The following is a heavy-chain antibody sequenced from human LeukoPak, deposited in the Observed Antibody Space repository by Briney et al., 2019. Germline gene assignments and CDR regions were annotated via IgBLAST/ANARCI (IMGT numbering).Heavy chain of an antibody. CDR1: GYTFTSYD. CDR3: ARRRGLWFGEYYYYYMDV. J-gene: IGHJ6*03. CDR2: MNPNSGNT. D-gene: IGHD3-10*01. Sequence: GASVKVSCKASGYTFTSYDINWVRQATGQGLEWMGWMNPNSGNTGYAQKFQGRVTITRNTSISTAYMELSSLRSEDTAVYYCARRRGLWFGEYYYYYMDVWGKGTTVTVSS. V-gene: IGHV1-8*03.